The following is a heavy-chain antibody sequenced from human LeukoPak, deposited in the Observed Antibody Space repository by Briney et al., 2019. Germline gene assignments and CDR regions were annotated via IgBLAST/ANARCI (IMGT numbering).Heavy chain of an antibody. D-gene: IGHD5-12*01. CDR3: ARVVDTGYDSDY. V-gene: IGHV3-48*03. CDR2: IRSGGRTI. Sequence: GGSLRLSCAAYGFTFSSYEMNWVRQAPGKGLEWVSYIRSGGRTIRYADSVEGRFTISRDNAKKSVFLQVNGLRAEDTAAYYCARVVDTGYDSDYWGLGTLVTVSS. CDR1: GFTFSSYE. J-gene: IGHJ4*02.